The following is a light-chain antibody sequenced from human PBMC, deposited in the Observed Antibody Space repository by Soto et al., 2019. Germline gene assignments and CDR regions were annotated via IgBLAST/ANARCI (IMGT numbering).Light chain of an antibody. V-gene: IGKV3-20*01. CDR1: QSVSNNY. Sequence: EIVLTQSPGTLSLSPGERATLSCRASQSVSNNYLAWYQQKPGQAPRLLIYGASSRATGIPDRFSGSGSGADFSLTINRLEPEDFAVYYCQQYDSSPKWTFGQGTKVEIK. J-gene: IGKJ1*01. CDR3: QQYDSSPKWT. CDR2: GAS.